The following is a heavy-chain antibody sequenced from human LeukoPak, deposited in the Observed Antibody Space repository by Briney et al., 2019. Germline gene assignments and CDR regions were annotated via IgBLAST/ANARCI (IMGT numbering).Heavy chain of an antibody. CDR3: ARGHDILTGYYSGFDY. D-gene: IGHD3-9*01. J-gene: IGHJ4*02. CDR2: ISYDGSNK. V-gene: IGHV3-30*04. Sequence: XAXXXXXEGVXVISYDGSNKYYADSVKGRFTISRDNSKNTLYLQMNSLRAEDTAVYYCARGHDILTGYYSGFDYWGQGTLVTVSS.